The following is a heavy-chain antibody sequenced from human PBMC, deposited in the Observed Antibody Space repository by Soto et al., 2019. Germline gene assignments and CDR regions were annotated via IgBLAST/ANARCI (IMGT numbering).Heavy chain of an antibody. CDR3: GRLPRRDGYNPDAFHV. Sequence: GESLKISCKGSGYIFTSDWLGWVRQMPGKGLEWVGVIYPGDSDTRYSPSFQGQVTISADKSISTAYLQWSSLKASDTAMYYCGRLPRRDGYNPDAFHVWGQGTMVTVSS. J-gene: IGHJ3*01. CDR2: IYPGDSDT. D-gene: IGHD5-12*01. V-gene: IGHV5-51*01. CDR1: GYIFTSDW.